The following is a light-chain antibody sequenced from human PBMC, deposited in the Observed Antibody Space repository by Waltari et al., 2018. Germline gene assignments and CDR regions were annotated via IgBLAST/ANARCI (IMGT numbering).Light chain of an antibody. V-gene: IGLV2-23*01. CDR1: NSDIGTYNL. Sequence: QSALTQPASVSGSPGQSITISCTGSNSDIGTYNLVSWYQHHPGKAPKLIIFEANKRPSGVSNRCSVSKSGNTASLTISGLQAEDEADYYCCSYAGSSSYVFGPGTKVTVL. CDR3: CSYAGSSSYV. J-gene: IGLJ1*01. CDR2: EAN.